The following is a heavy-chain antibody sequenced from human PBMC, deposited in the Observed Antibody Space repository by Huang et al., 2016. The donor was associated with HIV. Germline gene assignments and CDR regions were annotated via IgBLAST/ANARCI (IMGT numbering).Heavy chain of an antibody. D-gene: IGHD3-3*01. CDR3: ARDHHDFWRGYRRMYFFDH. Sequence: QVQLQESGPGLVKPSETLSLTCTVSGVSISTHYWSWIRQPPGKGLEWIGSIDYSGSTNSSPTRNSRVTILLDTSKTQFSLRVDSVTAADTAMYYCARDHHDFWRGYRRMYFFDHWGQGTLVTVSS. J-gene: IGHJ4*02. CDR1: GVSISTHY. CDR2: IDYSGST. V-gene: IGHV4-59*11.